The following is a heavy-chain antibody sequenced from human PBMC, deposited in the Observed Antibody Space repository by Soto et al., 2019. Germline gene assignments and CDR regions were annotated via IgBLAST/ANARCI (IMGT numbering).Heavy chain of an antibody. CDR3: ARSAGWYAVHS. Sequence: QVQLQESGPGLMKPSGTLTLRCAVSGDSVSSPYYWCWVRQPPGKGLEWIGEVFHTGTTSYNPSLRSRVTISMDKSNNQFSLHLRSVTAADTAVYYCARSAGWYAVHSWGPGTLVIV. V-gene: IGHV4-4*02. CDR2: VFHTGTT. D-gene: IGHD6-19*01. CDR1: GDSVSSPYY. J-gene: IGHJ4*02.